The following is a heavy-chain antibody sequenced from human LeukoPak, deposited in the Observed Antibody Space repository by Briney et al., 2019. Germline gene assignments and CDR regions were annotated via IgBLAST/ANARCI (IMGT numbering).Heavy chain of an antibody. Sequence: GGSLRLSCAASGFTFSSYSMNWVRQAPGKGLEWVSSISSSSSYIYYADSVKGRFTISRDNAKNSLYLQMNSLRAEDTAVYYCARSPYSSGWYRGQQQVFGYWGQGTLVTVSS. D-gene: IGHD6-19*01. CDR3: ARSPYSSGWYRGQQQVFGY. CDR1: GFTFSSYS. V-gene: IGHV3-21*01. CDR2: ISSSSSYI. J-gene: IGHJ4*02.